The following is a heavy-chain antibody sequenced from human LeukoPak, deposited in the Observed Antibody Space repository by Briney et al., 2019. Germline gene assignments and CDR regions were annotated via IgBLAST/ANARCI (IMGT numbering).Heavy chain of an antibody. CDR3: TRDGFGELSPSNY. J-gene: IGHJ4*02. CDR1: GSTFGDYA. V-gene: IGHV3-49*04. D-gene: IGHD3-10*01. Sequence: GGSLRLSCTASGSTFGDYAMSWVRQAPGKGLEWVGFIRSKAYGGTTEYAASVKGRFTISRDDSKSIAYLQMNSLKTEDTAVYYCTRDGFGELSPSNYWGQGTLVTVSS. CDR2: IRSKAYGGTT.